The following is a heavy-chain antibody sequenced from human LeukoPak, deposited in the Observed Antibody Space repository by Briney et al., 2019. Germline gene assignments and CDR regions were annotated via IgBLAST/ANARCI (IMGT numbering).Heavy chain of an antibody. CDR2: ISGSGGST. CDR1: GFTFSSYA. Sequence: GGSLRLSCAASGFTFSSYAMSWVRQAPGKGLEWVSAISGSGGSTYYADSVKGRFTISRDNSKNTLYLQMNSLRAEDTAVYYWAKELGVGGGIAAAGTGGWGQGTLVTVSS. D-gene: IGHD6-13*01. V-gene: IGHV3-23*01. J-gene: IGHJ4*02. CDR3: AKELGVGGGIAAAGTGG.